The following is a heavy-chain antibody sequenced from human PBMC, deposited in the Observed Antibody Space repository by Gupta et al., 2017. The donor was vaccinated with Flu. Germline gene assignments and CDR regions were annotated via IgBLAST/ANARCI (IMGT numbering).Heavy chain of an antibody. D-gene: IGHD2-15*01. J-gene: IGHJ4*02. CDR2: IYPSGST. CDR1: GYSISSGYY. V-gene: IGHV4-38-2*02. Sequence: QVQLQESGPGLVKPSETLSLTCAVSGYSISSGYYWGWIRHPPGKGLEWIGSIYPSGSTYYNPSLKSRVTISVDTSKNQFSLKLSSVTAADTAVYYCARDEGYCSGGSCYSECYFDYWGQGTLVTVSS. CDR3: ARDEGYCSGGSCYSECYFDY.